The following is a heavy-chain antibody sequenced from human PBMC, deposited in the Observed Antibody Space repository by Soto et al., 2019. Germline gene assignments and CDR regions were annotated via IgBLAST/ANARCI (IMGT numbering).Heavy chain of an antibody. Sequence: ASVKVCCKASGCTFIRYGITWVRQAPGQGLEWMGWISPYNDYTIYAQKLQGRVTMTTDTSTRTVYLDLRSLKSDDTAVYYCARGGYYDNTWGKLSHYGLDVWGQGTSVTVSS. CDR2: ISPYNDYT. V-gene: IGHV1-18*01. CDR3: ARGGYYDNTWGKLSHYGLDV. D-gene: IGHD3-16*01. J-gene: IGHJ6*02. CDR1: GCTFIRYG.